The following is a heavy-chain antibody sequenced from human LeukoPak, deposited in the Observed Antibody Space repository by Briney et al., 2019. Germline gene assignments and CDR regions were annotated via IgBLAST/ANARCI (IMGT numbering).Heavy chain of an antibody. J-gene: IGHJ4*02. CDR1: GFTVSSNY. Sequence: GGSLRLSCAASGFTVSSNYMSWVRQAPGKGLEWVSVIYSGGSTYYADSVKGRFTISRDNAKNTLYLQMNSLRAEDTALYYCARDGSCSSTSCYPDYWGQGTLVTVSS. V-gene: IGHV3-53*01. D-gene: IGHD2-2*01. CDR3: ARDGSCSSTSCYPDY. CDR2: IYSGGST.